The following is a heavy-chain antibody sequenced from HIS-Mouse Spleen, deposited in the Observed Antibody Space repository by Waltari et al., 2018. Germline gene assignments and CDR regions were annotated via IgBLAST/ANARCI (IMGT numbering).Heavy chain of an antibody. CDR2: IYYSGST. CDR3: AREIPYSSSWYDWYFDL. Sequence: QLQLQESGPGLVKPSETLSLTCTVSGGSRSGSSYYLGWILQPPGKGLEWIGSIYYSGSTYYNPSLKSRVTISVDTSKNQFSLKLSSVTAADTAVYYCAREIPYSSSWYDWYFDLWGRGTLVTVSS. CDR1: GGSRSGSSYY. J-gene: IGHJ2*01. D-gene: IGHD6-13*01. V-gene: IGHV4-39*07.